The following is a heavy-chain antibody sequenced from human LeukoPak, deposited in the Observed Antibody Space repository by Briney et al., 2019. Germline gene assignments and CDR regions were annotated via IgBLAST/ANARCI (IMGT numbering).Heavy chain of an antibody. CDR1: GFTFSSYE. D-gene: IGHD5/OR15-5a*01. CDR2: ISTSGTTI. CDR3: ARLRGWAAGDIDY. Sequence: GGSLRLSCAASGFTFSSYEMNWVRQAPGKGLEWVSYISTSGTTIYYADSVKGRFTISRDNAKNTLYLQMNSLRAEDTAVYYCARLRGWAAGDIDYWGQGTLVTVSS. J-gene: IGHJ4*02. V-gene: IGHV3-48*03.